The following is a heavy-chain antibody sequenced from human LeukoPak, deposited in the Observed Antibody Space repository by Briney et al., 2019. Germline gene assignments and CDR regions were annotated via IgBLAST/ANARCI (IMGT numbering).Heavy chain of an antibody. CDR2: ISAYNGNT. Sequence: ASVKVSCKASGYTFTSYGISWVRQAPGQGLEWMGWISAYNGNTNYAQKLQGRVTMTTDTSTSTAYMELRSLRSDDTAVYYCARVGSGPWFYDSSGYYDYWGQGTLVTVSS. CDR3: ARVGSGPWFYDSSGYYDY. V-gene: IGHV1-18*01. J-gene: IGHJ4*02. CDR1: GYTFTSYG. D-gene: IGHD3-22*01.